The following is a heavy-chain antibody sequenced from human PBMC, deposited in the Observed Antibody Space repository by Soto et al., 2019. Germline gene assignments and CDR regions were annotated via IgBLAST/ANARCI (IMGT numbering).Heavy chain of an antibody. J-gene: IGHJ6*02. V-gene: IGHV3-23*01. CDR3: AKHPGYSNSYGIDV. Sequence: EVQLLESGGGSVQPGESLRLSCAASGLTFSLYAMTWVRQAPGKGLEWVSAISGSGGSTYYAGSVKGRFITSRDNSKNTLFLQMNGLRAEDTAVYYCAKHPGYSNSYGIDVWGQGTTVTVSS. CDR2: ISGSGGST. D-gene: IGHD4-4*01. CDR1: GLTFSLYA.